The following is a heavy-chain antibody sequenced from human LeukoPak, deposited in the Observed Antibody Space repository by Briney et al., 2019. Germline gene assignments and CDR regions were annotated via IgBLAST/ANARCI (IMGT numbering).Heavy chain of an antibody. J-gene: IGHJ4*02. Sequence: PGGSLRLSCVASGFTFNIYWMHWVRQAPGKGLVWVSRIKSDGSTTNYADSVKGRFTISRDNAKNTLYLQINSLRAEDTAVYYCARDLKRNDQGSTGYSLDYWGQGTLVTVSS. V-gene: IGHV3-74*01. CDR2: IKSDGSTT. CDR1: GFTFNIYW. D-gene: IGHD3-22*01. CDR3: ARDLKRNDQGSTGYSLDY.